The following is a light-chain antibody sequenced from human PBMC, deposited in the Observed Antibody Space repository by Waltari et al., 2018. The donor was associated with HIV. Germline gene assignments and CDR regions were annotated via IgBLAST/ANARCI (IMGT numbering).Light chain of an antibody. V-gene: IGLV4-69*01. CDR2: LNSDGSH. J-gene: IGLJ3*02. Sequence: QLVLTQSPSASASLGASVKLTCTLSSGHSSYAIAWHQQQQEKGPRDLMKLNSDGSHSKGDAIPDRFSGSSSGAERYLTISSLQSEDEADYYCQTWGTGFWVFGGGTKLTVL. CDR3: QTWGTGFWV. CDR1: SGHSSYA.